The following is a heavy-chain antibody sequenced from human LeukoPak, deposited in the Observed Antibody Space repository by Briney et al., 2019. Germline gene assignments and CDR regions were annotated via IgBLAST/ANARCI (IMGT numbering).Heavy chain of an antibody. CDR2: IYTSGST. J-gene: IGHJ6*03. D-gene: IGHD5-18*01. V-gene: IGHV4-4*07. CDR3: AREGERLAMVIRSPYHYYYYYYMDV. CDR1: GGSISSYY. Sequence: SETLSLTCTVSGGSISSYYWSWIRQPAGKGLEWIGRIYTSGSTNYNPSLKSRVTMSVDTSKNQFSLKLSSVTAADTAVYYCAREGERLAMVIRSPYHYYYYYYMDVWGKGTTVTVSS.